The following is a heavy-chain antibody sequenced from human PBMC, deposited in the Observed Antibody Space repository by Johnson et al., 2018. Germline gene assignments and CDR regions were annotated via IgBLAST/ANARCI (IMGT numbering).Heavy chain of an antibody. CDR1: GFTFSNAW. CDR2: INRKTDGGTA. D-gene: IGHD2-2*01. Sequence: EVQLVESGGGLVKPGGSLRLSCAASGFTFSNAWMNWVRQAPGKGLEWVGRINRKTDGGTADYAAAVKGRCSISREDADNTLFLEVNSLKTEDTALYYCTTDRGRGRRGLMPIGGQGTMVTVSS. V-gene: IGHV3-15*07. CDR3: TTDRGRGRRGLMPI. J-gene: IGHJ3*02.